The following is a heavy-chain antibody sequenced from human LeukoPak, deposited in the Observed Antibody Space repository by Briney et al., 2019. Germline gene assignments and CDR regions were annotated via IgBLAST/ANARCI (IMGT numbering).Heavy chain of an antibody. V-gene: IGHV4-59*01. Sequence: SETLSLTCTVSGGSISSYYWSWIRQPPGKGLEWIGYIYYSGSTNYNPSLKSRVTISVDTSKNQFSLKLSSVTAADTAVHYCARYGSGSYYYYMDVWGKGTTVTVSS. CDR3: ARYGSGSYYYYMDV. CDR2: IYYSGST. CDR1: GGSISSYY. D-gene: IGHD3-10*01. J-gene: IGHJ6*03.